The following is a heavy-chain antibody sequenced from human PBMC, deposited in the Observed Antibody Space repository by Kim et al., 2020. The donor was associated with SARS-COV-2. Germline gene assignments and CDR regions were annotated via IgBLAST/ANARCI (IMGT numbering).Heavy chain of an antibody. CDR3: AKDPYYYGSGSHTKQPNFDY. V-gene: IGHV3-23*01. D-gene: IGHD3-10*01. CDR2: ISGSGGST. Sequence: GGSLRLSCAASGFTFSSYAMSWVRQAPGKGLEWVSAISGSGGSTYYADSVKGRFTISRDNSKNTLYLQMNSLRAEDTAVYYCAKDPYYYGSGSHTKQPNFDYWGQGTLVTVSS. J-gene: IGHJ4*02. CDR1: GFTFSSYA.